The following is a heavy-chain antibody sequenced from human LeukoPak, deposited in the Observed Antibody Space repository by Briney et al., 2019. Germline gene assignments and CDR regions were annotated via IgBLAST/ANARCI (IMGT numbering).Heavy chain of an antibody. CDR2: MNPNSGNT. J-gene: IGHJ6*04. Sequence: ASVKVSCTASGYTFTSYDINWVRQATGQGLEWMGWMNPNSGNTGYAQKFQGRVTMTRNTSISTAYMELNSLRAEDTAVYYCAREEGYCSSFNCYPLPTTRMDVWGKGTTVTVSS. CDR3: AREEGYCSSFNCYPLPTTRMDV. D-gene: IGHD2-2*01. V-gene: IGHV1-8*01. CDR1: GYTFTSYD.